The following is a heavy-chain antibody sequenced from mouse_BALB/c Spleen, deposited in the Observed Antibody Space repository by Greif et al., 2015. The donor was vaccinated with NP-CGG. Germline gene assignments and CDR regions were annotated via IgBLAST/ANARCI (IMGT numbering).Heavy chain of an antibody. Sequence: QVQLQQSGAELMKPGASVKISCKATGYTFSSYWIEWVKQRPGHGLEWIGEILPGSGSTNYNEKFKGKATFTADTSSNTAYMQLSSLTSEDAAVYDCARGGNYEGGAMDYWGQGTSVTFSS. D-gene: IGHD2-1*01. CDR3: ARGGNYEGGAMDY. V-gene: IGHV1-9*01. CDR2: ILPGSGST. CDR1: GYTFSSYW. J-gene: IGHJ4*01.